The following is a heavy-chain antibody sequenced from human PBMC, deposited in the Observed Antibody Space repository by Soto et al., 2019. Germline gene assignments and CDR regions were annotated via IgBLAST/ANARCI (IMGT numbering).Heavy chain of an antibody. Sequence: EVQLVESGGGLVQPGGSLRLSCAASGFTFSSYSMNWVRQAPGKGLEWVSYISSSSSTIYYADSVKGRFTLSRDNAKNTLDLQMNSLRAEDTAVYYCARHPERIAGVGWFDPWGQGTLVTVSS. J-gene: IGHJ5*02. CDR2: ISSSSSTI. CDR3: ARHPERIAGVGWFDP. V-gene: IGHV3-48*01. CDR1: GFTFSSYS. D-gene: IGHD6-13*01.